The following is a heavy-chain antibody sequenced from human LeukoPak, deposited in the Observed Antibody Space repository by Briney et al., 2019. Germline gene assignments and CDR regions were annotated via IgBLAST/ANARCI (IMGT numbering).Heavy chain of an antibody. CDR3: ARRDWFGQSDDY. V-gene: IGHV4-34*01. Sequence: PSETLSLTCAVYDGSFSNCYWRWIRQPPGRGLEWIGEINRSGNTNYNPSLKSRVTISVDASKNQFSLKLSSVTAADTAVYYCARRDWFGQSDDYWGQGTLVTVSS. CDR2: INRSGNT. J-gene: IGHJ4*02. CDR1: DGSFSNCY. D-gene: IGHD3-10*01.